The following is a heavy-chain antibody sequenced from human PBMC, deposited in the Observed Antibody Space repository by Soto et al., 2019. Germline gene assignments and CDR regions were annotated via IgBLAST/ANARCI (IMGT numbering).Heavy chain of an antibody. CDR3: ARGYCSSTSCFDP. CDR2: IYYSGST. V-gene: IGHV4-39*07. CDR1: GGSISSSSYY. J-gene: IGHJ5*02. D-gene: IGHD2-2*01. Sequence: PSETLSLTCTVSGGSISSSSYYWGWIRQPPGKGLEWIGSIYYSGSTYYNPSLKSRVTISVDTSKNQFSLKVSSVTAADTAVYYCARGYCSSTSCFDPWGQGTQVTVSS.